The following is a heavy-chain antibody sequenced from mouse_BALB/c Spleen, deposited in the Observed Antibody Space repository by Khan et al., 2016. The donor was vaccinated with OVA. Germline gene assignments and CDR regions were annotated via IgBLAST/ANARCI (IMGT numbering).Heavy chain of an antibody. J-gene: IGHJ2*01. CDR2: ISYSGST. V-gene: IGHV3-1*02. CDR3: ARTARIKY. Sequence: EVELVESGPDLVKPSQSLSLTCTVTGYSITSGYGWNWIRQFPGNKLEWMGYISYSGSTNYNPSLKSRISITRDTSKNQFFLQLNSVTTEDTATYYCARTARIKYWGKGTTHTVSS. CDR1: GYSITSGYG. D-gene: IGHD1-2*01.